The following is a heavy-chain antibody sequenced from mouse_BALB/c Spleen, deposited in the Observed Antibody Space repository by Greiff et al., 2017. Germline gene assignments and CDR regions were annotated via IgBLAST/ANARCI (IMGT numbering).Heavy chain of an antibody. Sequence: DVQLQESGPGLVKPSQSLSLTCTVTGYSITSDYAWNWIRQFPGNKLEWMGYISYSGSTSYNPSLKSRISITRDTSKNQFFLQLNSVTTEDTATYYCASGDYYGSSYPMDYWGQGTSVTVSS. D-gene: IGHD1-1*01. V-gene: IGHV3-2*02. CDR1: GYSITSDYA. CDR2: ISYSGST. CDR3: ASGDYYGSSYPMDY. J-gene: IGHJ4*01.